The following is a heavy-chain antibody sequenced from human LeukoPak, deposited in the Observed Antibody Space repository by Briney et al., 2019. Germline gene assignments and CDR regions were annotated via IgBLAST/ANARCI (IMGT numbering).Heavy chain of an antibody. CDR2: RVPILGPT. D-gene: IGHD5-24*01. J-gene: IGHJ4*02. V-gene: IGHV1-69*13. CDR3: EREAPVATDGF. CDR1: GGSFSGYG. Sequence: ASVKVSCKASGGSFSGYGTSWVRQAPGQGLEWMGGRVPILGPTNLAQQLQGRLTITAHESTSTAYMELTGLSVGDTAVYYCEREAPVATDGFWGQGTLVTVSS.